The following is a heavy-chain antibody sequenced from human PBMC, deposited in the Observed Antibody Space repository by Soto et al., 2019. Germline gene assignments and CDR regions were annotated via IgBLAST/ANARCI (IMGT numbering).Heavy chain of an antibody. CDR1: GFTFSSYG. CDR2: ISYDGSNK. D-gene: IGHD6-13*01. CDR3: ASHPVGSSWSFDY. Sequence: GGSLRLSCAASGFTFSSYGMHWVRQAPGKGLEWVAVISYDGSNKYYADSVKGRFTISRDNAKNSLYLQMNSLRAEDTAVYYCASHPVGSSWSFDYWGQGTLVTVSS. V-gene: IGHV3-30*03. J-gene: IGHJ4*02.